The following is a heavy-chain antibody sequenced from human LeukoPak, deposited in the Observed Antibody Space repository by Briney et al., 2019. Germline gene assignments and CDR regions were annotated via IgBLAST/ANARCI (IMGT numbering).Heavy chain of an antibody. CDR2: IYHSGST. CDR1: GGSISSGGYS. Sequence: SSQTLSLTCAVSGGSISSGGYSWSWIRQPPGKGLEWIGYIYHSGSTYYNPSLKSRVTISVDRSKNQFSLKLSSVTAADTAVYYCARSNWFDPWGQGTLVTVSS. V-gene: IGHV4-30-2*01. CDR3: ARSNWFDP. J-gene: IGHJ5*02.